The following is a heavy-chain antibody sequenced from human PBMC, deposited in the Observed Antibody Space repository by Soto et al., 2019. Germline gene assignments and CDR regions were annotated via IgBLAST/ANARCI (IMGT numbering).Heavy chain of an antibody. V-gene: IGHV4-59*01. D-gene: IGHD2-15*01. J-gene: IGHJ5*02. CDR1: GGSISSYY. CDR2: ISYSGST. Sequence: SETLSLTCTVSGGSISSYYWNWIRQPPGKGLEWIGYISYSGSTNYNPSLKSRVTMSVDTSKNQFSLKLSSATAADTAVYYCARQDFSGGNCYRWFDPWGQGTLVTVSS. CDR3: ARQDFSGGNCYRWFDP.